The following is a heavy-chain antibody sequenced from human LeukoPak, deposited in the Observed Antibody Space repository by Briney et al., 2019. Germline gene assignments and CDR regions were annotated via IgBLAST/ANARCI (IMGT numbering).Heavy chain of an antibody. J-gene: IGHJ5*02. CDR1: GFTFSNYW. CDR2: IKQDASEK. V-gene: IGHV3-7*05. CDR3: AKEIRWQNWFDP. Sequence: GGSLRLSCAASGFTFSNYWMSWARQAPGKGLEWVANIKQDASEKYYVDSVKGRFTISRDNAKNSLYLQMNSLRAEDTAVYYCAKEIRWQNWFDPWGQGILVTVSS. D-gene: IGHD4-23*01.